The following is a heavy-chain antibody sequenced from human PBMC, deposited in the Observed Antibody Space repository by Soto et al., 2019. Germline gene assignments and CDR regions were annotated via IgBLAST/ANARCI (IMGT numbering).Heavy chain of an antibody. CDR1: GYTFTGYY. J-gene: IGHJ4*02. Sequence: ASVKVSCKASGYTFTGYYMHWVRQAPGQGLEWMGWINPNSGGTNYAQKFQGRVTMTRDTSISTACMELSRLRSDDTAVYYCARDGYSYGLDFDYWGQGTLVTVSS. CDR2: INPNSGGT. V-gene: IGHV1-2*02. D-gene: IGHD5-18*01. CDR3: ARDGYSYGLDFDY.